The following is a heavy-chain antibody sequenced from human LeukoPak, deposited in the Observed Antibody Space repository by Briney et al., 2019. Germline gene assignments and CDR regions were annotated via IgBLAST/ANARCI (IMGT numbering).Heavy chain of an antibody. Sequence: GASVKVSCKASGYTFTSYGISWVRQAPGQGLEWMGWISAYNGNTNYAQKLQGRVTMTTDTSTSTAYMELRSLRSDDTAVYYCASSKLAYCGGDCYSDYFDYWGQGTLVTVSS. J-gene: IGHJ4*02. CDR2: ISAYNGNT. V-gene: IGHV1-18*01. CDR1: GYTFTSYG. D-gene: IGHD2-21*02. CDR3: ASSKLAYCGGDCYSDYFDY.